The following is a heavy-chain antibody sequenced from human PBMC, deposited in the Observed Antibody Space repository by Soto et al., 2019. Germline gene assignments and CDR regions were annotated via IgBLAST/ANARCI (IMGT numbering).Heavy chain of an antibody. CDR3: ARIEMASIK. V-gene: IGHV4-31*03. CDR1: GASIRSCGYY. CDR2: IYYTGST. Sequence: TLSLTCSVSGASIRSCGYYWSWLRQSPGKGLEWIGHIYYTGSTFYSPSLKSRLTISLDTSKNQFSLDLRSVTAADTAMYYCARIEMASIKWGRGTLVTVS. J-gene: IGHJ4*02.